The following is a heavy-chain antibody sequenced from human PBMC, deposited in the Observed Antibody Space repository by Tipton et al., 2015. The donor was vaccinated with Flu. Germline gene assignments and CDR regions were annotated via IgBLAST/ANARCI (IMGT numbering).Heavy chain of an antibody. Sequence: TLSLTCTVSGGSISSYYWSWIRQPAGKGLEWIGRMHASGVTNYNPSLKSRVSMSVDTSMDQFSLKLTSVTAADTALYYCARDPYNASGRLYDGGDYFDFWGRGTLVSVSS. J-gene: IGHJ4*02. CDR3: ARDPYNASGRLYDGGDYFDF. CDR1: GGSISSYY. V-gene: IGHV4-4*07. CDR2: MHASGVT. D-gene: IGHD3-10*01.